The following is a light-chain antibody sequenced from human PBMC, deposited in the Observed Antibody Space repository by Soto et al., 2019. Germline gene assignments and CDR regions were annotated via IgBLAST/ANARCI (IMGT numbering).Light chain of an antibody. CDR2: GAS. Sequence: IVVTQSPATLSVSPGERATLSCRASQSVSSNLAWFQQRPGQAPRLLIYGASTRATGIPARFSGSGSGREFTLTISSLQSEDFAVYYCQQYNNWWTFGQGTKVEIK. V-gene: IGKV3-15*01. CDR3: QQYNNWWT. J-gene: IGKJ1*01. CDR1: QSVSSN.